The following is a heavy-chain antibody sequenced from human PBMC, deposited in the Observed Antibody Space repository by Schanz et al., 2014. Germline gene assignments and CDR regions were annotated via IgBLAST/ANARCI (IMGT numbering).Heavy chain of an antibody. D-gene: IGHD3-10*01. V-gene: IGHV1-69*02. J-gene: IGHJ5*02. CDR3: GEYGSDNYLDP. CDR1: GGTFSSFT. CDR2: IVPSIKVT. Sequence: QFQLVQSGAEVKRPGSLVRVSCKASGGTFSSFTIGWVRQAPGQGLECMGRIVPSIKVTVYAQKFQGRINLTADKSANTVYMELSSLRPEDTAMYYCGEYGSDNYLDPWGQGTLVTVSS.